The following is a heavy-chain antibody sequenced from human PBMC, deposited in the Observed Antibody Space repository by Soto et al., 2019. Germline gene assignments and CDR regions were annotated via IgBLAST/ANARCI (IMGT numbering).Heavy chain of an antibody. CDR2: INPAGNVQ. CDR1: GLTFSISW. D-gene: IGHD4-17*01. Sequence: VQLVESGGGLVQPGEPLRLSCTASGLTFSISWMTWVRQAPGEGQEWVSNINPAGNVQQYADSVKERFTISRDNAKNSLSLQMSGLRVEDTAVSKRATATTPYAVDMWGQGKMVTVSS. V-gene: IGHV3-7*01. J-gene: IGHJ3*02. CDR3: ATATTPYAVDM.